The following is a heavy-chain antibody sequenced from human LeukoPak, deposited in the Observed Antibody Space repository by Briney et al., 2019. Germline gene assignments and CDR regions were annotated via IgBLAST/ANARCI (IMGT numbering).Heavy chain of an antibody. D-gene: IGHD3-10*01. Sequence: GKSLRISCKGSGYTFTTYWIGWVRQMPGKGLEWMGIIYAGDSDTRYSPSFQGQVTYSADKSISTAYLQWSSLKASDTAMYYCARGGTMVRGGIYYFDYWGQGTLVTVSS. CDR2: IYAGDSDT. J-gene: IGHJ4*02. V-gene: IGHV5-51*01. CDR3: ARGGTMVRGGIYYFDY. CDR1: GYTFTTYW.